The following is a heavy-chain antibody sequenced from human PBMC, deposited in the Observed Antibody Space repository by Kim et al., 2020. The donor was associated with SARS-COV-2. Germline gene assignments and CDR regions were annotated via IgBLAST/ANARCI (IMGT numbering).Heavy chain of an antibody. CDR2: ISSNGGST. D-gene: IGHD3-3*01. Sequence: GGSLRLSCSASGFTFSSYAMHWVRQAPGKGLEYVSAISSNGGSTYYADSVKGRFTISRDNSKNTLYLQMSSLRAEDTAVYYGVKEQRGIFGVVRPYWGQGTLVTVSS. J-gene: IGHJ4*02. CDR1: GFTFSSYA. CDR3: VKEQRGIFGVVRPY. V-gene: IGHV3-64D*06.